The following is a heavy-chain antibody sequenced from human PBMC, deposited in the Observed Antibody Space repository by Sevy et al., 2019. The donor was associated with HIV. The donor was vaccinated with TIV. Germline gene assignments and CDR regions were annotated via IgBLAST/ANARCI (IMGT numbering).Heavy chain of an antibody. CDR3: AKEGGRGYSYGLSPQYFDY. V-gene: IGHV3-23*01. D-gene: IGHD5-18*01. CDR1: GFTFSSYA. CDR2: ISGSGGST. J-gene: IGHJ4*02. Sequence: GESLMISCAASGFTFSSYAMSWVRQAPGKGLEWVSAISGSGGSTYYADSVKGRFTISRDNSKNTLYLQMNSLRAEDTAVYYCAKEGGRGYSYGLSPQYFDYWGQGTLVTVSS.